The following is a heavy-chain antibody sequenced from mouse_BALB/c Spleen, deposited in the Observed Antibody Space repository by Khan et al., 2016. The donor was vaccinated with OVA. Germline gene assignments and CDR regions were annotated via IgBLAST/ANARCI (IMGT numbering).Heavy chain of an antibody. CDR1: GFSITSEYT. J-gene: IGHJ3*01. D-gene: IGHD2-4*01. V-gene: IGHV3-2*02. CDR3: TRKDYYDYDPFPY. CDR2: ISYSGNT. Sequence: EVQLQESGPGLVKPSQSLSLTCTVTGFSITSEYTWNWIRQFPGNKLEWMGFISYSGNTRYNPSLKSRISITRDTSKNKFFLQLNSVNSEDTATYYCTRKDYYDYDPFPYWGQGTLVTVSA.